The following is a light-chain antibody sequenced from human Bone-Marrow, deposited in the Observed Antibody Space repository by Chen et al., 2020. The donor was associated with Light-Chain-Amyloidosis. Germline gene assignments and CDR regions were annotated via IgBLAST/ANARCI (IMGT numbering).Light chain of an antibody. V-gene: IGLV2-14*03. CDR3: SSYTTTSAPLI. CDR1: SSDIGGYNY. CDR2: DVT. J-gene: IGLJ2*01. Sequence: QSALTQPASVSGSPGQSITISCTGTSSDIGGYNYVFWYQQHPGRAPKLMIYDVTNRPSGVSNLFSGSKSGNTASLTSSGLQAEDEADYYCSSYTTTSAPLIFGGGTKLTVL.